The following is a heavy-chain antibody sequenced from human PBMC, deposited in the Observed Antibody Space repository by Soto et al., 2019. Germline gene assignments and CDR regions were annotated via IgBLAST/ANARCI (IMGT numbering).Heavy chain of an antibody. J-gene: IGHJ4*02. CDR1: GSTFNTYA. V-gene: IGHV1-69*12. D-gene: IGHD5-12*01. CDR3: TRGVGYSGFDL. CDR2: LIPIFNTT. Sequence: QVQLVQSGAEVKKPGSSVKVSCKVSGSTFNTYAITWGRQAPGQGLEWMGGLIPIFNTTAYAQNFQGRVTITADESTSTAYLDLSSLRSDDTASYYCTRGVGYSGFDLWGQGTLVIVSS.